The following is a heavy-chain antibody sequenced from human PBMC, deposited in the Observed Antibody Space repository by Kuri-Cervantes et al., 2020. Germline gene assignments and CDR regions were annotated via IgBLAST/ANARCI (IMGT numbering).Heavy chain of an antibody. J-gene: IGHJ6*04. CDR3: AKSLFSGSYYHHYYYSMDV. Sequence: GGSLRLSCAASGFTFSSYSMNWVRQAPGKGLEWVSYISSSSSTIYYADSVKGRFTISRDNAKNSLYLQMNSLRAEDTAVYYCAKSLFSGSYYHHYYYSMDVWGKGTTVTVSS. D-gene: IGHD3-10*01. V-gene: IGHV3-48*01. CDR2: ISSSSSTI. CDR1: GFTFSSYS.